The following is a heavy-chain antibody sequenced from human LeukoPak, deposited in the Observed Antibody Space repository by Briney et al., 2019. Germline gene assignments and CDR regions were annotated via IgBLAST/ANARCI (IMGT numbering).Heavy chain of an antibody. Sequence: GGSLRLSCAASGFTFSSYAMSWVRQAPGKGLEWVSAISGSGGSTYYADSVKGRFTISRGNSKNTLYLQMNSLRAEDTAVYYCAKDHSSSWYGGYYFDYWGQGTLVTVSS. CDR1: GFTFSSYA. V-gene: IGHV3-23*01. CDR3: AKDHSSSWYGGYYFDY. CDR2: ISGSGGST. J-gene: IGHJ4*02. D-gene: IGHD6-13*01.